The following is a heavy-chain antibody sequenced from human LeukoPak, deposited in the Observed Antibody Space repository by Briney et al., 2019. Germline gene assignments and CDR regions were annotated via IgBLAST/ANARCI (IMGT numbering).Heavy chain of an antibody. J-gene: IGHJ4*02. CDR2: ISAYNGNT. D-gene: IGHD3-22*01. CDR3: ARDVRGITMIVALGY. CDR1: GYTFTSYG. Sequence: ASVKVSCKASGYTFTSYGISWVRQAPGQGLEWMGWISAYNGNTNYAQKLQGRVTMTTDTSTSTAYKELRSLRSDDTAVYYCARDVRGITMIVALGYWGQGTLVTVSS. V-gene: IGHV1-18*01.